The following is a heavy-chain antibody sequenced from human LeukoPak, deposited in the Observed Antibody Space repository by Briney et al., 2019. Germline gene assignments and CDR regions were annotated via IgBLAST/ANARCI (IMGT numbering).Heavy chain of an antibody. CDR1: GFTVSSNY. J-gene: IGHJ6*03. V-gene: IGHV3-66*01. CDR3: ARVFGAAHYYYYMDV. Sequence: GGSLRLSCAASGFTVSSNYMSWVRQAPGKGLEWVSVIYSGGSTYYADSVKGRFTISRDNSKNTLYLQMNSLRAEDTAVYYCARVFGAAHYYYYMDVWGKGTTVTVSS. D-gene: IGHD3-16*01. CDR2: IYSGGST.